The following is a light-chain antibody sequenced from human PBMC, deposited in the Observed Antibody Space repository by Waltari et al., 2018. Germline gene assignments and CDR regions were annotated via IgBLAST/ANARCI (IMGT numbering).Light chain of an antibody. Sequence: SSDLTQDNAVSVALGQTVRITCQGDILRTYYGNWCRQKPGQPPELVIYGKNNRPSGIPDRFSASSSGTTASLIITGAQAEDEADYYCSSRELSGHVVFGGGTRLTVL. CDR2: GKN. CDR1: ILRTYY. V-gene: IGLV3-19*01. CDR3: SSRELSGHVV. J-gene: IGLJ2*01.